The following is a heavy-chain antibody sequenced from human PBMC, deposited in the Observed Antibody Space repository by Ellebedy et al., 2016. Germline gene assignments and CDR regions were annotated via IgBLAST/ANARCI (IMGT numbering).Heavy chain of an antibody. V-gene: IGHV3-9*01. D-gene: IGHD4/OR15-4a*01. CDR1: GFTFHDYA. J-gene: IGHJ4*02. CDR2: ISWDSAVI. Sequence: SLKISXAGSGFTFHDYALHWVRQAPGKGLEWVSGISWDSAVIGYGGSVKGRFTISKDSAKNYLYLQMNSLRPEDTAFYYCAKGTMDYFDHWGQGTLVTVTS. CDR3: AKGTMDYFDH.